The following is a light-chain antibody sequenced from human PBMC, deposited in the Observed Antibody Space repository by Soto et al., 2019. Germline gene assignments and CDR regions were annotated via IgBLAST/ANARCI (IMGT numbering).Light chain of an antibody. CDR2: SNI. V-gene: IGLV1-40*01. CDR1: SSDIGAGYD. Sequence: QSVLTQPPSMSGAPGQRVTTSCTGSSSDIGAGYDVHWYQQFPGTAPKLLIYSNINRPSGVPDRFSGSKSGTSASLAITGLQAEDEADYYCQSYDSSLGGSKGVFGGGTKLTVL. CDR3: QSYDSSLGGSKGV. J-gene: IGLJ3*02.